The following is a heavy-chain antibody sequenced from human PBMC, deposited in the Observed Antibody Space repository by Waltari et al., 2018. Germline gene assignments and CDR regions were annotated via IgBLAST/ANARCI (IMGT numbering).Heavy chain of an antibody. D-gene: IGHD2-21*02. Sequence: EVQLVESGGGLVQPGRSLRLSCAASGFTFEAYAMHWVRQAPGKGLEWVAGISWNSESIGYADSVQGRFTISRDNAKNSMFLQIHSLRPEDTALYYCVKDVLSDCGGDCYSEHWGQGTLLTLSS. CDR3: VKDVLSDCGGDCYSEH. CDR1: GFTFEAYA. J-gene: IGHJ4*02. V-gene: IGHV3-9*01. CDR2: ISWNSESI.